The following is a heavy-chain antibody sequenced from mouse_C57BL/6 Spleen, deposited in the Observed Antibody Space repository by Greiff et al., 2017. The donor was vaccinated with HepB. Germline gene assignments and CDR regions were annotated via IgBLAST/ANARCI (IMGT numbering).Heavy chain of an antibody. Sequence: EVMLVESEGGLVQPGSSMKLSCTASGFTFSDYYMAWVRQVPEKGLEWVANINYDGSSTYYLDSLKSRFIISRDNAKNILYLQMSSLKSEDTATYYCARGNWSYAMDYWGQGTSVTVSS. CDR1: GFTFSDYY. J-gene: IGHJ4*01. D-gene: IGHD4-1*01. CDR2: INYDGSST. V-gene: IGHV5-16*01. CDR3: ARGNWSYAMDY.